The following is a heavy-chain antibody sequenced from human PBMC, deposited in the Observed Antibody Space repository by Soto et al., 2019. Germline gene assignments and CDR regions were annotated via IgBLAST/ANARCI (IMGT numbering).Heavy chain of an antibody. Sequence: QVQLVQSGAEVKKPGASVKVSCKASGYTFTSYGISWVRQAPGQGLEWMGWISAYNGNTNYAQKLQGRVTMTTDTSTSTAYLELRSLRSDDTAVYYCATSWRNSYYDSSGYYYWGQGTLVTVSS. D-gene: IGHD3-22*01. CDR3: ATSWRNSYYDSSGYYY. J-gene: IGHJ4*02. CDR1: GYTFTSYG. CDR2: ISAYNGNT. V-gene: IGHV1-18*04.